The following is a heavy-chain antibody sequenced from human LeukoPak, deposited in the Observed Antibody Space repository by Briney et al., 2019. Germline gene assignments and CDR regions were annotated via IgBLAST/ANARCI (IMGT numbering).Heavy chain of an antibody. J-gene: IGHJ4*02. Sequence: GGSLRLSCSATGFTFSAYAFSWVRQAPRKGLEWVSAISSGGDRTYYVDSVVGRFTISRDNSKNMLLLHMSSLRAEDAAMYYCTREAVATGYGYDWGQGTLVTVSS. CDR3: TREAVATGYGYD. V-gene: IGHV3-23*01. CDR2: ISSGGDRT. CDR1: GFTFSAYA. D-gene: IGHD3-16*01.